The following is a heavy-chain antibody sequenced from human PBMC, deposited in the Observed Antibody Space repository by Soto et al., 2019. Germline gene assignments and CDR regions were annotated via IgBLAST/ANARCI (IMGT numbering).Heavy chain of an antibody. CDR1: GFTFSSYD. J-gene: IGHJ3*02. CDR3: ARGGGCSGGSCYSAGAFDI. V-gene: IGHV3-13*01. CDR2: IGTAGDT. Sequence: EVQLVESGGGLVQPGGSLRLSCAASGFTFSSYDMHWVRQATGKGLEWVSAIGTAGDTYYPGSVKGRFTISRENAKNSLYLQMNSLRAGDTAVYYCARGGGCSGGSCYSAGAFDIWGQGTMVTVSS. D-gene: IGHD2-15*01.